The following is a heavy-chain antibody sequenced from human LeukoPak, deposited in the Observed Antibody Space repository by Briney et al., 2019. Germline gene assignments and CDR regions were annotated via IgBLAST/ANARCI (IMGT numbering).Heavy chain of an antibody. CDR1: GFTFSSYL. CDR2: INSDGSST. V-gene: IGHV3-74*01. J-gene: IGHJ3*02. CDR3: ARRLVVRGVIIYPDDAFDI. D-gene: IGHD3-10*01. Sequence: GGSLRLSCAASGFTFSSYLMHWVRQAPGKGLVWVSRINSDGSSTSYADSVKGRFTISRGNAKNTLYLQMNSLRAEDTAVYYCARRLVVRGVIIYPDDAFDIWGQGTMVTVSS.